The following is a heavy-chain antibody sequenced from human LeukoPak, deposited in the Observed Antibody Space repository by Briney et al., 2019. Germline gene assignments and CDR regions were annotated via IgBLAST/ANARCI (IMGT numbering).Heavy chain of an antibody. V-gene: IGHV1-69*04. D-gene: IGHD1-20*01. CDR1: GGTFSSYA. CDR3: ARLTGAIDY. CDR2: IIPILGIA. Sequence: GASVKVSCKASGGTFSSYAISWVRQAPGQGLEWMGRIIPILGIANYAQKFQGRVTMTRNTSISTAYMELSSLRSEDTAVYYCARLTGAIDYWGQGTLVTVSS. J-gene: IGHJ4*02.